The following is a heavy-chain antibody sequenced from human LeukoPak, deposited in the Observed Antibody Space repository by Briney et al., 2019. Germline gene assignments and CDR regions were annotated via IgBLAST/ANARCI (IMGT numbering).Heavy chain of an antibody. CDR1: ADSISSSSYY. J-gene: IGHJ6*02. CDR3: ARQALHYGMDV. CDR2: IYYSGRT. V-gene: IGHV4-39*01. Sequence: PSETLSLTCTVSADSISSSSYYWGWVRQPPGRGLEWIGSIYYSGRTYYNPSLKSRVSISADTSKSQFSLKLSSVTAADTAVYYCARQALHYGMDVWGQGTTVTVSS.